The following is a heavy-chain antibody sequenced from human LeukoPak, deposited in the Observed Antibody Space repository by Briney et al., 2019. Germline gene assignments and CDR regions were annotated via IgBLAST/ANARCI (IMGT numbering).Heavy chain of an antibody. Sequence: GGTLRLSCVASGFTFSSYGMSWVRQAPGKGLEWVSAISAGGGSTYYADSVKGRFTISRDNSKNTLYLQMNSLRAEDTAVYYCAKEGYDSSGYYYAYFQHWGQGTLVTVSS. J-gene: IGHJ1*01. V-gene: IGHV3-23*01. D-gene: IGHD3-22*01. CDR3: AKEGYDSSGYYYAYFQH. CDR1: GFTFSSYG. CDR2: ISAGGGST.